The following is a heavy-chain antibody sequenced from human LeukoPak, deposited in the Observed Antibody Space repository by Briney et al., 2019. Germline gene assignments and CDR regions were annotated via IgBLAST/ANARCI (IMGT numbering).Heavy chain of an antibody. Sequence: GGSLRFSCAASGFTVSSNYMSWVRQAPGKGLEWVSVIYSGGSTYYADSVKGRFTISRDNSKNTLYLQMNSLRAEDTAVYYCARDRARGEFDYWGQGTLVTVSS. J-gene: IGHJ4*02. V-gene: IGHV3-53*01. CDR3: ARDRARGEFDY. D-gene: IGHD3-16*01. CDR2: IYSGGST. CDR1: GFTVSSNY.